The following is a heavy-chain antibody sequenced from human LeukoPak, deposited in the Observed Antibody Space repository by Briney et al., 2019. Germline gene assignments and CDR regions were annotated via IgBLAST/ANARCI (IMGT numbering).Heavy chain of an antibody. J-gene: IGHJ4*02. V-gene: IGHV3-23*01. D-gene: IGHD6-6*01. Sequence: GGSLRLSCAASGFTFSSYAMSWVRQAPGKGLEWVSAITDTGGSTYYADSVKGRFTISRDNSKTTLYLQMNSLRAEDAAVYFCAKGSAAARPYYFDSWGQGTLVTVSS. CDR1: GFTFSSYA. CDR3: AKGSAAARPYYFDS. CDR2: ITDTGGST.